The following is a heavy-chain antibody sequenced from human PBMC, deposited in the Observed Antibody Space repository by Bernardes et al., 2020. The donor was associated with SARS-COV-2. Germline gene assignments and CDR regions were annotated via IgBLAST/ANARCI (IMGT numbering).Heavy chain of an antibody. CDR3: ARSRFLEWLFECMDV. CDR1: GYTFTGYY. V-gene: IGHV1-2*02. J-gene: IGHJ6*02. CDR2: INPNSGGT. Sequence: AAVKVSCKASGYTFTGYYMHWVRQAPGQGLEWMGWINPNSGGTNYAQKFQGRVTMTRDTSISTAYMELSRLRSDDTAVYYCARSRFLEWLFECMDVWGQGTTVTVSS. D-gene: IGHD3-3*01.